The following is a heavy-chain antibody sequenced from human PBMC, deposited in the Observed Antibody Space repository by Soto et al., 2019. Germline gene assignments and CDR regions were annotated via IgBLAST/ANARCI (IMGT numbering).Heavy chain of an antibody. CDR1: GGSISSSSYY. D-gene: IGHD4-17*01. CDR3: AKNYGDYYYDGMDV. Sequence: PSETLSLTCTVSGGSISSSSYYWGWIRQPPGKGLEWIGSIYYSGSTYYNPSLKSRVTISVDTSKNQFSLKLSSVTAADTAVYYCAKNYGDYYYDGMDVWGQGTTVTVSS. J-gene: IGHJ6*02. V-gene: IGHV4-39*01. CDR2: IYYSGST.